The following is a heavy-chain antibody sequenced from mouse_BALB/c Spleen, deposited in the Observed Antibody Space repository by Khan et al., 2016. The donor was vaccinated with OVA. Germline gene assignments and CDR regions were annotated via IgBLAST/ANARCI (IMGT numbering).Heavy chain of an antibody. J-gene: IGHJ2*01. D-gene: IGHD2-14*01. V-gene: IGHV1S134*01. Sequence: EVQLQESGAELGRPGSSVKLSCKTSGSTFTSYGIKWVKQRPGQGLEWIGYIYPGNGYTEYNEKFQGKAILTSEPSSSTAYMQLKSLTSEDAAIYFCTTAYYRYYFDYWGQGTTLTVSS. CDR2: IYPGNGYT. CDR1: GSTFTSYG. CDR3: TTAYYRYYFDY.